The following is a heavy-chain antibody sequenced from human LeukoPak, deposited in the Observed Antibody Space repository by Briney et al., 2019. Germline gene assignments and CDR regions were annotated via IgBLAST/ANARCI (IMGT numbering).Heavy chain of an antibody. D-gene: IGHD5-18*01. J-gene: IGHJ5*02. Sequence: PSETLSLTCTVSGDSMSSYYWSWIRQPPGKELEWIGYIYYSGSTNYNPSLKSRVTISVDTSKNQFSLKLSSVTAAGTAVYYCAREGNTYGSNWFDPWGQGTLVTVSS. CDR3: AREGNTYGSNWFDP. CDR1: GDSMSSYY. V-gene: IGHV4-59*01. CDR2: IYYSGST.